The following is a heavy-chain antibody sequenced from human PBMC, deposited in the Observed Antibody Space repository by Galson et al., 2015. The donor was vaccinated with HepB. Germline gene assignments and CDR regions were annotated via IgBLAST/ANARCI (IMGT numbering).Heavy chain of an antibody. D-gene: IGHD6-19*01. CDR2: IDPHDSYT. J-gene: IGHJ4*02. CDR1: GYSFTNYW. Sequence: SGAEVKKPGESLRISCKGSGYSFTNYWIDWVRQMPGKGLEWMGRIDPHDSYTNYSPSFQGHVTISVDKSISTAYLQWSSLKASDTAIYYCAGHPSFSSGDDYWGQGTLVTVSS. CDR3: AGHPSFSSGDDY. V-gene: IGHV5-10-1*01.